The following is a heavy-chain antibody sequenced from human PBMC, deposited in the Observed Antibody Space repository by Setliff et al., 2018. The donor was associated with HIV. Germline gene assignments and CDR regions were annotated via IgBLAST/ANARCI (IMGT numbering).Heavy chain of an antibody. D-gene: IGHD2-2*01. CDR2: IDTDNGYR. Sequence: ASVKVSCKASGYTFSEYAIHWVRQAPGQRLEWMGRIDTDNGYRRYSPKLQGRVTITKDTSANTAYMELRGLRAEDTAVYYCARWCAAAGCYPAIYHFDSWGQGTLVTVSS. V-gene: IGHV1-3*04. CDR3: ARWCAAAGCYPAIYHFDS. CDR1: GYTFSEYA. J-gene: IGHJ4*02.